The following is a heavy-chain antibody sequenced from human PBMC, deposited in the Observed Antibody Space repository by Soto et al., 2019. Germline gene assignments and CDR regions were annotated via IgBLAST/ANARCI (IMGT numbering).Heavy chain of an antibody. J-gene: IGHJ6*02. CDR1: GFTFSSYS. D-gene: IGHD3-16*02. V-gene: IGHV3-21*01. CDR3: ARGEYYDYVWGSYRHYGMDV. Sequence: GGSLRLSCAASGFTFSSYSMNWVRQAPGKGLEWVSSISSSSSYIYYADSVKGRFTISRDNAKNSLYLQMNSLRAEDTAVYYCARGEYYDYVWGSYRHYGMDVWGQGT. CDR2: ISSSSSYI.